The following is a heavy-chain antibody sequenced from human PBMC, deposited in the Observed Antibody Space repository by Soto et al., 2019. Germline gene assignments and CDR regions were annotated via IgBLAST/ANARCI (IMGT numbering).Heavy chain of an antibody. CDR3: AREAPVTTNAFDI. J-gene: IGHJ3*02. V-gene: IGHV3-23*01. CDR1: GFTFSSYA. Sequence: EVQLLESGGGLVQPGGSLRLSCAASGFTFSSYAMSWVRQAPGKGLEWVSAISGSGGDTYYPGSVKGRFTISRENAKNSLYLQMNSLRAGDTAVYYCAREAPVTTNAFDIWGQGTMVTVSS. CDR2: ISGSGGDT. D-gene: IGHD4-17*01.